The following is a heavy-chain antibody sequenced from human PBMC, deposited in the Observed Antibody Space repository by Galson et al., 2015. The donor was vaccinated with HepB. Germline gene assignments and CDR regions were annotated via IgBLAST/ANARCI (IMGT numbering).Heavy chain of an antibody. Sequence: SLRLSCAASGFTFSSYSMNWVRQAPGKGLEWVSSISSSSSYIYYAGSVKGRFTISRDNAKNSLYLQMNSLRAEDTAVYYCASDARPETYYDFWSGYHDAFDIWGQGTMVTVSS. V-gene: IGHV3-21*01. CDR2: ISSSSSYI. CDR1: GFTFSSYS. J-gene: IGHJ3*02. CDR3: ASDARPETYYDFWSGYHDAFDI. D-gene: IGHD3-3*01.